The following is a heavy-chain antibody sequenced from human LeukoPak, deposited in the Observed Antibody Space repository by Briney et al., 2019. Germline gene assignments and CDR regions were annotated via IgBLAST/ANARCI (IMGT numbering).Heavy chain of an antibody. Sequence: PGGSLRLSCAASGFTLSTYEMTWVRRAPGKGLEWVSFISSSTSHTFYADSVKGRFTIFRDTAKNSLYLQMNNLRGEDTAVHYCARDVSSSTRAFDIWGQGTMVAVS. CDR1: GFTLSTYE. J-gene: IGHJ3*02. D-gene: IGHD2-8*01. CDR3: ARDVSSSTRAFDI. CDR2: ISSSTSHT. V-gene: IGHV3-48*03.